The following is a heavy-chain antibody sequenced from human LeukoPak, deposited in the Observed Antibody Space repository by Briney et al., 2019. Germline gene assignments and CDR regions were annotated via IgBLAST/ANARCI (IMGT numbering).Heavy chain of an antibody. V-gene: IGHV5-51*01. D-gene: IGHD5-18*01. J-gene: IGHJ4*02. Sequence: GESLKISWKAAGYNCNSYWIGWVRHMPGKGMEWIGIIPPGDSDKRYSPSFQGQVTISADKSICTAYLQWSSLKASDTAMYYCARRGDSYGRFDYWGQGILVTVSS. CDR1: GYNCNSYW. CDR3: ARRGDSYGRFDY. CDR2: IPPGDSDK.